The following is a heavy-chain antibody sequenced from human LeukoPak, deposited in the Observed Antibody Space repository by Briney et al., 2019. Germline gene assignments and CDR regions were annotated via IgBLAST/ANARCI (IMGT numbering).Heavy chain of an antibody. CDR2: ISDSGRYT. V-gene: IGHV3-23*01. CDR3: ARISHRGTTTNY. J-gene: IGHJ4*02. D-gene: IGHD1-7*01. Sequence: GGSLRLSCAASGFTFNNYAMSWVRQAPGMGLDWVSVISDSGRYTYYADSVKGRFTISRDNSQNTVSLQMNSLRAEDTGVYYCARISHRGTTTNYWGQGTLVTVSS. CDR1: GFTFNNYA.